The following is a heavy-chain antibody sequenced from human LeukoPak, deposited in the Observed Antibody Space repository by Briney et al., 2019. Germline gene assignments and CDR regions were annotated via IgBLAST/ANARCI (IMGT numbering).Heavy chain of an antibody. Sequence: SETLSLTCTVSGGSISSSSYYWGWIRQPPGKGLEWIGSIYYSGSTYYNPSLKSRVTISVDTSKNQFSLKLSSVTAADTAVYYCARRTDYWYFDLWGRGTLVTVS. CDR2: IYYSGST. D-gene: IGHD3/OR15-3a*01. V-gene: IGHV4-39*01. J-gene: IGHJ2*01. CDR1: GGSISSSSYY. CDR3: ARRTDYWYFDL.